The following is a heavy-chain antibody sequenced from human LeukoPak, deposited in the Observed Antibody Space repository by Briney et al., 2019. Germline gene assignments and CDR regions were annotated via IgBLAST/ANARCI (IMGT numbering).Heavy chain of an antibody. V-gene: IGHV3-48*01. J-gene: IGHJ4*02. CDR1: GFPFIEYS. CDR3: ARDHNYAFDN. Sequence: GGSLRLSCTASGFPFIEYSMNWVRQAPGKGLEWISYIGIDSGNTKYADSVRGRFTISADKAKNSLYLQMNSLRVEDTAVYYCARDHNYAFDNWGQGTLVSVAP. D-gene: IGHD1-1*01. CDR2: IGIDSGNT.